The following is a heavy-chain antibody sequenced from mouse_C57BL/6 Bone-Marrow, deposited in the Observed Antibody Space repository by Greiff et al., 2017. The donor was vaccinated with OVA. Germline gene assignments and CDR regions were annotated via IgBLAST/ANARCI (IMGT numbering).Heavy chain of an antibody. J-gene: IGHJ2*01. CDR1: GYTFTSYG. CDR2: IYPRSGNT. D-gene: IGHD1-1*01. CDR3: ARIYYYGSSYARDYFDY. Sequence: QVQLQQSGAELARPGASVKLSCKASGYTFTSYGISWVKQRTGQGLEWIGEIYPRSGNTYYNEKFKGKATLTADKSSSTAYMELRSLTSEDSAVYFCARIYYYGSSYARDYFDYWGQGTTLTVSS. V-gene: IGHV1-81*01.